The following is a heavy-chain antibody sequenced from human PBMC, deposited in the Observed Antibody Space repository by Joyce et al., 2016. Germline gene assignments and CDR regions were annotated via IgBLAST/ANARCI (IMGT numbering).Heavy chain of an antibody. J-gene: IGHJ4*02. V-gene: IGHV3-30*04. Sequence: QVQLVESGGGVVQPGRSLRLSCAASGFTFSKYDMNWVRQAPDKGLEWVSFISFDGTYKLHAHSVKGRFTISRHNSNNTVFLQMNSLTPEDTAVYFCARESLRNVQAHFDYWGQGTLVTVSS. CDR1: GFTFSKYD. CDR2: ISFDGTYK. D-gene: IGHD3-10*02. CDR3: ARESLRNVQAHFDY.